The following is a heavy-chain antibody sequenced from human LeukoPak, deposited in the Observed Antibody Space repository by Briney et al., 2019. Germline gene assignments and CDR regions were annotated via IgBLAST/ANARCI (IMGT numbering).Heavy chain of an antibody. CDR1: GFTFSSYR. CDR3: ARGPPYDSSGYYYGVY. Sequence: PGGSLRLSCVASGFTFSSYRMNWVRQAPGKGLEWVSSMSSGSSYVYYADSVKGRSTISRDNAKNSLYLQMNSLRAEDTAVYYCARGPPYDSSGYYYGVYWGQGTLVTVSS. CDR2: MSSGSSYV. V-gene: IGHV3-21*01. D-gene: IGHD3-22*01. J-gene: IGHJ4*02.